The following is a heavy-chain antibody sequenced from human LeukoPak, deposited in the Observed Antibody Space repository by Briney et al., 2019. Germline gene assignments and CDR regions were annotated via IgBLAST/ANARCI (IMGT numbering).Heavy chain of an antibody. CDR1: GFTFSSYA. CDR2: ISGSGGST. CDR3: AKSVGSGSYPRDFDY. D-gene: IGHD3-10*01. V-gene: IGHV3-23*01. Sequence: GGSLRLSCAASGFTFSSYAMSWVRQAPGKGLEWVSAISGSGGSTYYADSVKGRFTISRDNSKNTLYLQMNSQRAEDTAVYYCAKSVGSGSYPRDFDYWGQGTLVTVSS. J-gene: IGHJ4*02.